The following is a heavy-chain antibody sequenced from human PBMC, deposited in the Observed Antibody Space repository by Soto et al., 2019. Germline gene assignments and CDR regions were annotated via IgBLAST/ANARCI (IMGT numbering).Heavy chain of an antibody. CDR1: GFSFRSYD. CDR2: GWADGNEK. Sequence: QVQLVESGGGVVQPGRSLRLSCAASGFSFRSYDMHWVRQAPGKGREWVAGGWADGNEKYYADSVKGGFSIPREKSRNTLYLQMDELTGEERAVYYCAIVLRGFLVWVGADRWEQGSLLTVSS. CDR3: AIVLRGFLVWVGADR. J-gene: IGHJ5*02. D-gene: IGHD3-3*01. V-gene: IGHV3-33*01.